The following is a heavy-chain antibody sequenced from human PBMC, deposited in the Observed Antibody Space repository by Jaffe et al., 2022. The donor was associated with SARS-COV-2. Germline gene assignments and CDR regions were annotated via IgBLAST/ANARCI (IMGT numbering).Heavy chain of an antibody. CDR1: GGSFSGYY. J-gene: IGHJ4*02. CDR3: ARGERITMVRGVYFDY. D-gene: IGHD3-10*01. CDR2: INHSGST. Sequence: QVQLQQWGAGLLKPSETLSLTCAVYGGSFSGYYWSWIRQPPGKGLEWIGEINHSGSTNYNPSLKSRVTISVDTSKNQFSLKLSSVTAADTAVYYCARGERITMVRGVYFDYWGQGTLVTVSS. V-gene: IGHV4-34*01.